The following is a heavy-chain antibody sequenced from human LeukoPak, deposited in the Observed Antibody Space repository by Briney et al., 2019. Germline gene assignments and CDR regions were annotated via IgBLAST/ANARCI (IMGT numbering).Heavy chain of an antibody. Sequence: GGSLTLSCAASGFTFSRYAMSWVRQAPGKGLEWVSAISGSGGSTYYADSVKGRFTIYRDNYKNTLYLQMNSLRAEDTAVYYCAKAPSGGLDHFDYWGQGTLVTVSS. CDR2: ISGSGGST. CDR1: GFTFSRYA. J-gene: IGHJ4*02. D-gene: IGHD6-25*01. CDR3: AKAPSGGLDHFDY. V-gene: IGHV3-23*01.